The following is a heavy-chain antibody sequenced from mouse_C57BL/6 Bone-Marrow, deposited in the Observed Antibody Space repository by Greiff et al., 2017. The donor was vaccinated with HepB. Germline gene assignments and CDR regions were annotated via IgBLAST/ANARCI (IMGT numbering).Heavy chain of an antibody. D-gene: IGHD2-12*01. CDR2: ISYDGSN. CDR1: GYSITSGYY. J-gene: IGHJ3*01. CDR3: ARLRRAWFAY. V-gene: IGHV3-6*01. Sequence: ESGPGLVKPSQSLSLTCSVTGYSITSGYYWNWIRQFPGNKLEWMGYISYDGSNNYNPSLKNRISITRDTSKNQFFLKLNSVTTEDTATYYCARLRRAWFAYWGQGTLVTVSA.